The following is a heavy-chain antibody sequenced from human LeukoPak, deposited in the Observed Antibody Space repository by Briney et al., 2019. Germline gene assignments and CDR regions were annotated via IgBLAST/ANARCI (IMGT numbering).Heavy chain of an antibody. CDR3: ARDNGYRNGHAFDF. J-gene: IGHJ4*02. CDR2: TSYDGGNK. D-gene: IGHD5-18*01. CDR1: GLTFSSHS. V-gene: IGHV3-30-3*01. Sequence: GGSLRLSCAAPGLTFSSHSMHWVCEAPGKGLEWVALTSYDGGNKYYAGSVEGRFTISRDNSKNTLYLQVNSLRPEDTAVYYCARDNGYRNGHAFDFWGQGTLVTVSS.